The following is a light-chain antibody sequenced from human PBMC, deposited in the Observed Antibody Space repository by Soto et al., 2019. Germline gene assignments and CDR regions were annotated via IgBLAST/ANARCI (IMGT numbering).Light chain of an antibody. CDR1: SGHSTYA. J-gene: IGLJ2*01. CDR3: QTWNTGIPVV. CDR2: VNNDGSH. V-gene: IGLV4-69*01. Sequence: QSVLTQSPSASASLGASVKLTCTLSSGHSTYAIAWHQQQPEKGPRYLMKVNNDGSHSKGDGIPDRFSGSSSGAERYLTISSLRSEDEADYYCQTWNTGIPVVFGGGTKLTVL.